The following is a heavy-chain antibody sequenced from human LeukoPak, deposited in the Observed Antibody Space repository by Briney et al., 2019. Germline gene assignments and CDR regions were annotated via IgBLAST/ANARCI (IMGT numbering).Heavy chain of an antibody. V-gene: IGHV4-34*01. D-gene: IGHD5-18*01. J-gene: IGHJ4*02. CDR3: ASWTWIQLY. Sequence: KPSETLSLTCAVYGGSFSGYYWSWIRQPPGKGLEWIGEISHSGSTNYNPSLKSRVTISVDTSKNQFSLKLSSVTAADTAVYYCASWTWIQLYWGQGTLVTVSS. CDR2: ISHSGST. CDR1: GGSFSGYY.